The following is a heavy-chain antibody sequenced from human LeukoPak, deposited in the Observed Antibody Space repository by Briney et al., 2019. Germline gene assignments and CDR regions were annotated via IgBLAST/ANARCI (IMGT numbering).Heavy chain of an antibody. J-gene: IGHJ4*02. CDR3: AKGGYCYDSSGYPFDY. CDR2: INPNGGGT. CDR1: GYTFTGYY. Sequence: ASVKVSCKASGYTFTGYYMHWVRQAPGQGLEWMGWINPNGGGTNYAQKFQGRVTMTRDTSISTAYMELSRLRSDDTAVYYCAKGGYCYDSSGYPFDYWGQGTLVTVSS. V-gene: IGHV1-2*02. D-gene: IGHD3-22*01.